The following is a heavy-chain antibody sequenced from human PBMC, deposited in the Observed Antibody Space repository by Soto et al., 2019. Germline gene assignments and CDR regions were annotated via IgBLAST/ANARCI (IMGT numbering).Heavy chain of an antibody. J-gene: IGHJ3*02. D-gene: IGHD6-19*01. CDR1: GYTFVSYG. CDR3: SRDAQKWLVAAFDI. V-gene: IGHV1-18*01. CDR2: ISPYNGNT. Sequence: QVQLVQSGAEVKEPGASVKVSCKASGYTFVSYGISWVRQAPGQGLEWMGWISPYNGNTNYAQKFQGRVTMTTETSTSTVYMELRSLRSDDTAVYYCSRDAQKWLVAAFDIGGQGTMVNVSS.